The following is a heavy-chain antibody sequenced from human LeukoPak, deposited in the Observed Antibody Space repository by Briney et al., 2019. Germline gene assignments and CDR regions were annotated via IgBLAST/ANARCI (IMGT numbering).Heavy chain of an antibody. CDR1: GYTFTVYY. D-gene: IGHD4-17*01. Sequence: ASVKVSFKASGYTFTVYYMHWVRQAPGQGVEWMGWINPNSGGTNYAQKFQGRVTMTRDTSISTAYMELSRLRSDDTAVYYCARDPDYGDLYYYYGMDVWGQGTTVTVSS. CDR2: INPNSGGT. V-gene: IGHV1-2*02. CDR3: ARDPDYGDLYYYYGMDV. J-gene: IGHJ6*02.